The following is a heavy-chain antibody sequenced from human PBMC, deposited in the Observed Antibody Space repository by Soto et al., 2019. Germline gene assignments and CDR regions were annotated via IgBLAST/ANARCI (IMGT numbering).Heavy chain of an antibody. CDR2: INPNSGGT. Sequence: VAMVQSGAEVKKPGASVKVACKASGYTFTDYFIHWVRQAPGQGLEWMGWINPNSGGTNYAQKYRGRVTMPRDTSITTAYMDLSRLRSDDTATYYCARDTKIPANAIHDGRWGQGTLVTVSS. V-gene: IGHV1-2*02. D-gene: IGHD2-2*01. CDR3: ARDTKIPANAIHDGR. J-gene: IGHJ4*02. CDR1: GYTFTDYF.